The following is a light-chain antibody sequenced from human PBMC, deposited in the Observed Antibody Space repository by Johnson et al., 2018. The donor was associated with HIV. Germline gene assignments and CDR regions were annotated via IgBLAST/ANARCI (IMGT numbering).Light chain of an antibody. J-gene: IGLJ1*01. CDR1: SSNIGNNY. CDR3: GTWDTSLSAVGV. CDR2: ENT. V-gene: IGLV1-51*02. Sequence: QSVLTQPPSVSAAPGQKVTISCSGSSSNIGNNYVSWYQQLPGTAPKLIIYENTKRPSGIPDRFSGSQSGTSATLGITGLQTGDEADYYCGTWDTSLSAVGVFGTGTKVTVL.